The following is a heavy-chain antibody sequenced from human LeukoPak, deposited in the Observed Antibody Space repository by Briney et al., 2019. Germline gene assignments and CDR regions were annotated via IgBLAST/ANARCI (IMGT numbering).Heavy chain of an antibody. D-gene: IGHD3-22*01. J-gene: IGHJ3*02. Sequence: ASVKVSCKASGYIFISYGSSWVRQAPGQGLEWMGWISAYNGNTKYAQKLQGRVTMTTDTSTSTAYMELRSLRSDDTAVYYCARDTHDSSGYYGGVAFDIWGQGTMVTVSS. CDR2: ISAYNGNT. CDR1: GYIFISYG. CDR3: ARDTHDSSGYYGGVAFDI. V-gene: IGHV1-18*01.